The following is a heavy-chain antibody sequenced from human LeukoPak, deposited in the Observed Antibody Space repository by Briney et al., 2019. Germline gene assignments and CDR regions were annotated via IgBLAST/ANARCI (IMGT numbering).Heavy chain of an antibody. CDR3: AKVPAAIQYNWFDP. CDR2: ISGSGGST. D-gene: IGHD2-2*01. Sequence: GGSLRLSCAASGFTFSSYAMSWLRQAPGKGLELVSAISGSGGSTYYADSVKGRFTISRDNSKNTLYLQMNSLRAEDTAVYYCAKVPAAIQYNWFDPWGQGTLVTVSS. CDR1: GFTFSSYA. J-gene: IGHJ5*02. V-gene: IGHV3-23*01.